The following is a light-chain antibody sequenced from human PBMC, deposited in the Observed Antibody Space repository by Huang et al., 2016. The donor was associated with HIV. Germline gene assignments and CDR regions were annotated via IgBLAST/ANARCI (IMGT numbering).Light chain of an antibody. CDR1: QKVSTW. CDR2: KAS. CDR3: QQPWT. V-gene: IGKV1-5*03. Sequence: DIQVTQSPSTLSAFVGDRVNITCRTSQKVSTWLAWYQQRPGKAPNLLISKASKLESGVPSRFSGDGSGTKITLTINGLQPDDLGTYYCQQPWTFGQGTKVEI. J-gene: IGKJ1*01.